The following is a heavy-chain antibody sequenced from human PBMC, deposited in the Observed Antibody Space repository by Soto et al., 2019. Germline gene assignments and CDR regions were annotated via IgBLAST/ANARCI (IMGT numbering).Heavy chain of an antibody. D-gene: IGHD2-8*01. CDR3: ARRLMVYASMEGLNWFDP. V-gene: IGHV1-8*01. J-gene: IGHJ5*02. CDR2: MNPNSGNT. CDR1: GYTFTSYD. Sequence: ASVKVSCKASGYTFTSYDINWVRQATGQGLEWMGWMNPNSGNTGYAQKFQGRVTMTRNTSISTAYMELSSLRSEDTAVYYCARRLMVYASMEGLNWFDPWGQGTLVTVSS.